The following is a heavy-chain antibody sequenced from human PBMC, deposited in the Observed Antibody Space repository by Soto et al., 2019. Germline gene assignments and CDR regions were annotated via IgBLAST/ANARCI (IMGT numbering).Heavy chain of an antibody. CDR2: IRSQIDGGST. CDR3: TTVAYGEYVSDY. V-gene: IGHV3-15*01. J-gene: IGHJ4*02. CDR1: GFAFTNAW. Sequence: EVELVESGGVLVKPGGSLRLSCAASGFAFTNAWMTWVRQAPGKALEWVGRIRSQIDGGSTDYAAPVKGRFTISRDDSKNTLYLQMNSLKTEDTAVYYCTTVAYGEYVSDYWGQGTLVTVSS. D-gene: IGHD4-17*01.